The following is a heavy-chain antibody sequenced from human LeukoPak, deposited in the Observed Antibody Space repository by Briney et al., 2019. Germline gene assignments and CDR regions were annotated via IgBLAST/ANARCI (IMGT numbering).Heavy chain of an antibody. CDR3: ARSLSFGYPDY. Sequence: SETLSLTCTVSGYSISSGYYWGWIRQPPGKGLEWIGSIYHSGSTYYNPSLKSRVTISVDTSKNQFSLKLSSVTAADTAVYYCARSLSFGYPDYWGQGTLVTVSS. CDR1: GYSISSGYY. V-gene: IGHV4-38-2*02. J-gene: IGHJ4*02. CDR2: IYHSGST. D-gene: IGHD5-18*01.